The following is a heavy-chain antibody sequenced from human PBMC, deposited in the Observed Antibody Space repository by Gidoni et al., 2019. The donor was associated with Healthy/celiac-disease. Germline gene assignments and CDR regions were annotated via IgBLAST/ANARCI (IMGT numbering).Heavy chain of an antibody. Sequence: QVQLVESGGGVVQPGRSLRLSCAASGFTFSSYAMHWVRQAPGKGLEWVAVISYDGSNKYYADSVKGRFTISRDNSKNTLYLQMNSLRAEDTAVYYCARDEMATIHGGSDFDYWGQGTLVTVSS. CDR1: GFTFSSYA. J-gene: IGHJ4*02. D-gene: IGHD5-12*01. CDR2: ISYDGSNK. CDR3: ARDEMATIHGGSDFDY. V-gene: IGHV3-30*01.